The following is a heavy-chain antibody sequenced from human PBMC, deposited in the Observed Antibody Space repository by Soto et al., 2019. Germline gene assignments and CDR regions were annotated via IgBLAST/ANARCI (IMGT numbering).Heavy chain of an antibody. J-gene: IGHJ6*03. CDR2: ISSSSSTI. D-gene: IGHD3-10*01. CDR3: ASRPALLWFGELNYMDV. CDR1: GFTFSSYS. V-gene: IGHV3-48*01. Sequence: GGSLRLSCAASGFTFSSYSMNWVRQAPGKGLEWVSYISSSSSTIYYADSVKGRFTISRDNAKNSLYLQMNSLRAEDTAVYYCASRPALLWFGELNYMDVWGKGTTVT.